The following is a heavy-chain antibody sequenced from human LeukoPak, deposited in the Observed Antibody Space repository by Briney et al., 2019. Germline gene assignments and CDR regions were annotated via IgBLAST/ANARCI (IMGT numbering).Heavy chain of an antibody. CDR1: GYTFTGYY. Sequence: ASVKVSCKASGYTFTGYYLHWVRQAPGQGLEWMGWINPSGGTNYAQKFQGRVTITADESTSTAYMELSSLRSEDTAVYYCAREIVEWELLGPLDYWGQGTLVTVSS. J-gene: IGHJ4*02. D-gene: IGHD1-26*01. CDR3: AREIVEWELLGPLDY. CDR2: INPSGGT. V-gene: IGHV1-2*02.